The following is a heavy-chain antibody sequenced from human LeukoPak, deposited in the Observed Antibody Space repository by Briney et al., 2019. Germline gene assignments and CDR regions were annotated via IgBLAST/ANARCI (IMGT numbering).Heavy chain of an antibody. V-gene: IGHV4-34*01. CDR1: GGSFSSYY. Sequence: SETLSLTCAVYGGSFSSYYWSWIRQPPGKGLEWIGEINHSGSTNYNPSLKSRVTISVDTSKNQFSLKLSSVTAADTAVYYCASLGRYWGQGTLVTVSS. J-gene: IGHJ4*02. CDR3: ASLGRY. CDR2: INHSGST.